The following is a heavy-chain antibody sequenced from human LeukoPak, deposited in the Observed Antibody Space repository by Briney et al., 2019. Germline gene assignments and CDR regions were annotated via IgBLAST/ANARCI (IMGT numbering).Heavy chain of an antibody. D-gene: IGHD3-22*01. CDR1: GYTFTSYY. V-gene: IGHV1-69*13. CDR3: ARSNYDSSGYDAFDI. J-gene: IGHJ3*02. Sequence: GASVKVSCKASGYTFTSYYMHWVRQAPGQGLEWMGGIIPIFGTANYAQKFQGRVTITADESTSTAYMELSSLRSEDTAVYYCARSNYDSSGYDAFDIWGQGTMVTVSS. CDR2: IIPIFGTA.